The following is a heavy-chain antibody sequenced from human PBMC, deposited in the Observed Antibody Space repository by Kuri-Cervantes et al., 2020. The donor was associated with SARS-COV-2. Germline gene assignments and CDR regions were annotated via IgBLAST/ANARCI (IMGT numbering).Heavy chain of an antibody. V-gene: IGHV4-34*01. D-gene: IGHD4-17*01. CDR1: GESFSGYY. Sequence: SETLSLTCAFYGESFSGYYWNWIRQSPGKGLEWIGEINHRGSTNYNPSLKSRVTISVDTPSKQFSLHLGSVTAADTAVYYCARAYGFLRYIYYMDVWGRGTTVTVSS. CDR2: INHRGST. J-gene: IGHJ6*03. CDR3: ARAYGFLRYIYYMDV.